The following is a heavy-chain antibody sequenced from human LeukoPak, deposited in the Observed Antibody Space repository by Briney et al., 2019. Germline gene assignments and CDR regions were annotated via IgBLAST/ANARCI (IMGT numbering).Heavy chain of an antibody. CDR1: GFAFSSYW. CDR3: ARDNYYYYMDV. CDR2: SYSGGST. V-gene: IGHV3-66*01. J-gene: IGHJ6*03. Sequence: PGGSLRLSCVASGFAFSSYWMNSVRQAPGKGLEWVSVSYSGGSTYYADSVKGRFTISRDNSKNTLYLQMNSLRAEDTAVYYCARDNYYYYMDVWGKGTTVTISS.